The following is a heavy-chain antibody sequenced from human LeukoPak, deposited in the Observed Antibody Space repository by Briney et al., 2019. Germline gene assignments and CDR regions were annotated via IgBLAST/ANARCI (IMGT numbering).Heavy chain of an antibody. J-gene: IGHJ6*04. CDR1: GYTFTSYG. V-gene: IGHV1-18*04. D-gene: IGHD6-13*01. Sequence: ASVKVSCKASGYTFTSYGISWVRQAPGQGLEWMGWISAYNGNTNYAQKLQGRVTMTTDTPTSTAYMELRSLRSDDTAVYYCARDRWQQLGPDYGMDVWGKGTTVTVSS. CDR2: ISAYNGNT. CDR3: ARDRWQQLGPDYGMDV.